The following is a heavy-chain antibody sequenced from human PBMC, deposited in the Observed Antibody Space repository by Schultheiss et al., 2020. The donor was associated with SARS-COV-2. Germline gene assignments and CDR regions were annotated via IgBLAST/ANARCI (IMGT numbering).Heavy chain of an antibody. CDR2: ISYDGSNK. CDR3: AKGMGAMIVVVPKGPLYYYYYGMDV. D-gene: IGHD3-22*01. V-gene: IGHV3-30*18. Sequence: GGSLRLSCAASGFTFSSYGMHWVRQAPGKGLEWVAVISYDGSNKYYADSVKGRFTISRDNSKNTLYLQMNSLRAEDTAVYYCAKGMGAMIVVVPKGPLYYYYYGMDVWGQGTTVTVSS. J-gene: IGHJ6*02. CDR1: GFTFSSYG.